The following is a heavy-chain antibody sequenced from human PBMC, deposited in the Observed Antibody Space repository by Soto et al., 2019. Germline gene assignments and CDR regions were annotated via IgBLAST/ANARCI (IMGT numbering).Heavy chain of an antibody. D-gene: IGHD4-4*01. V-gene: IGHV3-74*01. Sequence: GGSLRFSCAASAFTFSSYWMHWVRQAPGKGLVWVSRINSDGSSTTYADSVKGRFTISRDNARNTLYLQMNSLRAEDTAVYYCAGGKGGNSPLDYWGQGALVTVSS. CDR2: INSDGSST. CDR3: AGGKGGNSPLDY. CDR1: AFTFSSYW. J-gene: IGHJ4*02.